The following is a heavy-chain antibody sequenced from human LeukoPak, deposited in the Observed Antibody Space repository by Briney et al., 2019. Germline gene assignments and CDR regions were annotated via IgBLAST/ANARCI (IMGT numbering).Heavy chain of an antibody. CDR1: GFTFSSNG. CDR3: ARLWFGESSYFYGMDV. Sequence: GGSLRLSCAASGFTFSSNGMNWVRQAPGKGLEWVSYISATGGTIYYADSVKGRFTISRDNAKNSLYLQMNSLRVEDTALYYCARLWFGESSYFYGMDVWGQGTTVTVSS. V-gene: IGHV3-48*04. CDR2: ISATGGTI. D-gene: IGHD3-10*01. J-gene: IGHJ6*02.